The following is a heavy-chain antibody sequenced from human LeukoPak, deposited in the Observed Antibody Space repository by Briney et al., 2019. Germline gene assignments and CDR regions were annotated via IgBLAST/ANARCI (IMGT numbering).Heavy chain of an antibody. CDR1: GYTFTCYY. CDR3: ARNQIAAAAHYYYYYGMYV. CDR2: INLNSGGT. V-gene: IGHV1-2*02. J-gene: IGHJ6*02. D-gene: IGHD6-13*01. Sequence: ASVKVSCKASGYTFTCYYMHWVRQAPGQGLEWMGFINLNSGGTNYAQKFQGRVTMTRDTSISTAYMELSRLRSDDTAVYYCARNQIAAAAHYYYYYGMYVWGQGTTVTVSS.